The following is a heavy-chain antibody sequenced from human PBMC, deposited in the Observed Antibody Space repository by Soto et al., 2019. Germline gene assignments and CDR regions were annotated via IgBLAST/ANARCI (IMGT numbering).Heavy chain of an antibody. V-gene: IGHV4-59*08. Sequence: SVTLCLTWTFAGCSISSYYGIWVLQPPGKGLEWMGYIYYSGSTNYNPSLKSRVTISVDTSKNQFSLKLSSVTAADTAVYYCARGRQQLGDFCFDPWGQGTLVTVSS. CDR3: ARGRQQLGDFCFDP. CDR2: IYYSGST. CDR1: GCSISSYY. J-gene: IGHJ5*02. D-gene: IGHD6-13*01.